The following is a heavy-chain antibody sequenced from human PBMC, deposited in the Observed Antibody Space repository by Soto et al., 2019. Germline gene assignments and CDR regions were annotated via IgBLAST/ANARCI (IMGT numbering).Heavy chain of an antibody. CDR1: GFSFSSHG. V-gene: IGHV3-23*01. D-gene: IGHD2-8*01. CDR3: AKEYEVHSDGVRGVFDD. Sequence: EVQLLESGGGLVQPGGSLRLSCAASGFSFSSHGMTWVRQAPGRGLEWVSAIVGGGTRTHYADSVKGRFTISRDNSQSTVDLQMNSLRAEDTAVYYCAKEYEVHSDGVRGVFDDWGQGTLVSVSS. J-gene: IGHJ4*02. CDR2: IVGGGTRT.